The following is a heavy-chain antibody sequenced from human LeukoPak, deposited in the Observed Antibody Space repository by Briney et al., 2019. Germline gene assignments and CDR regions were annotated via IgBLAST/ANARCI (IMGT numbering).Heavy chain of an antibody. J-gene: IGHJ4*02. CDR1: GGSISSSSYY. CDR3: ARSNEGIVVVFRY. D-gene: IGHD3-22*01. V-gene: IGHV4-39*07. Sequence: TSETLSLTCTVSGGSISSSSYYWGWIRQPPGKGLEWIGSIYYSGSTYYNPSLKSRVTISVDTSKNQFSLKLSSVTAADTAVYYCARSNEGIVVVFRYWGQGTLVTVSS. CDR2: IYYSGST.